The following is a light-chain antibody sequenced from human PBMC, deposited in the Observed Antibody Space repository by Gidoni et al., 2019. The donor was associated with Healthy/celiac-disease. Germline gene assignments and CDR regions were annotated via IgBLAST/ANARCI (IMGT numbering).Light chain of an antibody. CDR1: QSVSDNY. CDR2: GAS. V-gene: IGKV3-20*01. J-gene: IGKJ3*01. Sequence: IVLTQSPGTLSLSPGERATPSCRASQSVSDNYLAWYQQKPVQSPRLLVYGASNRATAIPDRFTGSGSGTDFTLTIDRLEPDDLAVYYCQQYADSATTFGPGTKVEIK. CDR3: QQYADSATT.